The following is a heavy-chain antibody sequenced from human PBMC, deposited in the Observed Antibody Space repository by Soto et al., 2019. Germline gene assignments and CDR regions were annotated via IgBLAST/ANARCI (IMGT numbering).Heavy chain of an antibody. V-gene: IGHV1-18*01. Sequence: QVQLVQSGAEVKKPGASVKVSCKASGYTFASYAISWMRQAPGQGLEWMGWISAYNGNTNDAQKLQXXXTXXPATSTSTAYMELRSLRSDDTAVYYCARDPPPPDYWGQGTLVTVSS. CDR2: ISAYNGNT. CDR3: ARDPPPPDY. CDR1: GYTFASYA. J-gene: IGHJ4*02.